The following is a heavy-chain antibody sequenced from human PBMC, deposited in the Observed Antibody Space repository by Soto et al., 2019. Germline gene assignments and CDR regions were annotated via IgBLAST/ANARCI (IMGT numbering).Heavy chain of an antibody. D-gene: IGHD2-15*01. CDR1: GGSISSGGYS. CDR2: IYHSGST. V-gene: IGHV4-30-2*01. J-gene: IGHJ5*02. CDR3: ARVDSYCSGGSCYQNWFDP. Sequence: SETLSLTCAVSGGSISSGGYSWSWIRQPPGKGLEWIGYIYHSGSTYYNPSLKSRVTISVDRSKNQFSLKLSSVTAADTAVYYCARVDSYCSGGSCYQNWFDPWGQGTLVTVSS.